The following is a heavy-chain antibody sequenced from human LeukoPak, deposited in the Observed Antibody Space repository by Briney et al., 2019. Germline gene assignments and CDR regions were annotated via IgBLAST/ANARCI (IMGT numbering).Heavy chain of an antibody. CDR3: AREAPPDSYFDY. D-gene: IGHD1-14*01. Sequence: GGSLRLSCAASGFTFNIYSMNWVRQAPGKGLEWVSSISSSSSYIYYADSVKGRFTISRDNAKNSLYLQMNSLRAEDTAVYYCAREAPPDSYFDYWGQGTLVTVSS. J-gene: IGHJ4*02. CDR1: GFTFNIYS. V-gene: IGHV3-21*01. CDR2: ISSSSSYI.